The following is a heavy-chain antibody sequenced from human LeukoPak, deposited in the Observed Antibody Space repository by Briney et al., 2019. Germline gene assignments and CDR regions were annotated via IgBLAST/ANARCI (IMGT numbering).Heavy chain of an antibody. CDR2: INHSGSN. CDR3: ARLQIYGGYEDFDH. V-gene: IGHV4-34*01. CDR1: GWSFSWYY. J-gene: IGHJ4*02. Sequence: SETLPLTCAVSGWSFSWYYWNWLRQPPGKGLEWIGEINHSGSNNYNPSLKSGGTISVETSKNQFSLKLNSVPAAETAIYYCARLQIYGGYEDFDHWGQGTLVTVSS. D-gene: IGHD5-12*01.